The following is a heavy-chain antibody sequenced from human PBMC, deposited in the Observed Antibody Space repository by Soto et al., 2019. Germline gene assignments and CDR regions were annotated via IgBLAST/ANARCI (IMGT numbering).Heavy chain of an antibody. Sequence: PSEILSLTCTVSSGYISDYSGSWIRQPQRKGLEWIGFSYYSGSTTNSPSPTSRVTISVDTSKNQCSLKLSSVTAADTAEYYCARLRQQAFVHRGQGALVTVS. V-gene: IGHV4-59*08. CDR1: SGYISDYS. J-gene: IGHJ4*02. CDR3: ARLRQQAFVH. CDR2: SYYSGST. D-gene: IGHD6-13*01.